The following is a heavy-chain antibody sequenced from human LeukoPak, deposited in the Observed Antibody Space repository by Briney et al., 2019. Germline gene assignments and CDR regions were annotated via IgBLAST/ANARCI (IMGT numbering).Heavy chain of an antibody. CDR3: ARGHYDVLAASYKWTPDY. D-gene: IGHD3-9*01. CDR1: RFTFNTFI. V-gene: IGHV3-21*01. CDR2: INSGGDYI. J-gene: IGHJ4*02. Sequence: GGSLRLSCVASRFTFNTFIMNWVRQAPGKGLEWVSSINSGGDYIYYADTVKGRFTTSRDNAKNSLSLQLNSLRVEDTAVYYCARGHYDVLAASYKWTPDYWGQGTLVTVSS.